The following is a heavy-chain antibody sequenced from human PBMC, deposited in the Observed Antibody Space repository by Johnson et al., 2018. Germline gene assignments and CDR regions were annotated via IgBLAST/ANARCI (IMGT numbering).Heavy chain of an antibody. CDR2: IYYSGST. CDR1: GGSISSSSYY. D-gene: IGHD3-22*01. Sequence: QVQLQESGPGLVKXSETLSLTCTVSGGSISSSSYYWGWIRQPPGKGLEWIGRIYYSGSTYYNPSPKSRVPISVDTSKNPFSLKLSPVTAADTAVYYCAGGGGITMILDDAFDIWGQGTMVTVSS. CDR3: AGGGGITMILDDAFDI. V-gene: IGHV4-39*07. J-gene: IGHJ3*02.